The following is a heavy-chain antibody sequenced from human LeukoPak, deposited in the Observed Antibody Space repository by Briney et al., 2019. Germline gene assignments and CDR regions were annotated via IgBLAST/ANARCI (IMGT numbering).Heavy chain of an antibody. CDR1: GFTFSSYG. V-gene: IGHV3-30*18. D-gene: IGHD5-18*01. CDR3: AKVHVDTAMVEDYFDY. Sequence: GGSLRLSCAASGFTFSSYGMHWVRQAPGKGLEWVAVISYDGSNKYYADSVKGRFTISRDNSKNTLYLQMNSLRAEDTAVYYCAKVHVDTAMVEDYFDYWGQGTLVTVSS. J-gene: IGHJ4*02. CDR2: ISYDGSNK.